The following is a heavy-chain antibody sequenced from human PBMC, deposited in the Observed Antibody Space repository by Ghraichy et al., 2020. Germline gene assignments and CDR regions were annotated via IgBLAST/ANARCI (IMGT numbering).Heavy chain of an antibody. CDR2: ISHDGSGG. CDR1: GFTFSGSG. J-gene: IGHJ4*02. V-gene: IGHV3-30*18. Sequence: GGSLRLSCAASGFTFSGSGIHWVHQAPGKGLEWVGVISHDGSGGYYDDSAKGRCTISRDNSKNTVYLQMKSLRADDSAVYYCANPHSDEEGDYFDYWGQGTLVTVSS. D-gene: IGHD2-21*01. CDR3: ANPHSDEEGDYFDY.